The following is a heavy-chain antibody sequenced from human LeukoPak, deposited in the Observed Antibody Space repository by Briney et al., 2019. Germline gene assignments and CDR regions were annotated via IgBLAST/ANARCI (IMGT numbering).Heavy chain of an antibody. CDR2: ITSSSSYV. CDR1: GFTLRSYS. D-gene: IGHD3-9*01. V-gene: IGHV3-21*01. J-gene: IGHJ3*02. Sequence: PGRTLRLSCAASGFTLRSYSMNSVRQAPGKGLEWISSITSSSSYVYYADSVKGGFTISRDNAKNSLYLQMNSLRAEDAAVYYCAREWKPDYDILFGYSAPVAFDIWGEGTMVTVSS. CDR3: AREWKPDYDILFGYSAPVAFDI.